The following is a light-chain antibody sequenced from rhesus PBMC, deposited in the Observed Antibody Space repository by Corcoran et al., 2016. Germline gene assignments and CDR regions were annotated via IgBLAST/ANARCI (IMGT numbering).Light chain of an antibody. V-gene: IGKV1-25*01. CDR2: KAS. Sequence: DIQMTQSPSSLSASVGDTVTIPCRASQGISSYLAWYQQKPGKAPKLLIYKASTLQSGVSSRFSGSGSGTDFTLTISSLQPEDFATYYWQQHNSYPPTFGQGTKVEIK. J-gene: IGKJ1*01. CDR1: QGISSY. CDR3: QQHNSYPPT.